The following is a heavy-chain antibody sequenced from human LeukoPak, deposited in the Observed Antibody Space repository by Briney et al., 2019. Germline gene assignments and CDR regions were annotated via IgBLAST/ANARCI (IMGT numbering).Heavy chain of an antibody. D-gene: IGHD1-26*01. V-gene: IGHV4-59*08. CDR2: IYYSGST. Sequence: PSETLSLTCTVSGGSISSYSWNWIRQPPGKGLEWIGHIYYSGSTNYNPSLKSRVTISVDTSKNQFSLKLTSVTAADTAVYYCARQWELRGWFDPWGQGTLVTVSS. J-gene: IGHJ5*02. CDR3: ARQWELRGWFDP. CDR1: GGSISSYS.